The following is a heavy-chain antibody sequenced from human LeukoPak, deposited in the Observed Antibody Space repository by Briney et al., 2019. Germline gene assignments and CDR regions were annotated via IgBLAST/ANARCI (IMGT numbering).Heavy chain of an antibody. CDR2: INSDGSIT. D-gene: IGHD5-18*01. CDR1: GFTFTTYW. CDR3: RRDAVYTANAV. Sequence: GGSLRLSCAAFGFTFTTYWMHWVRHAPGKGLVWVSHINSDGSITSYADSVKGRFTISRDNAKNTLYLQMNSLRAEDTAVYYWRRDAVYTANAVSGQGTTLTASS. V-gene: IGHV3-74*01. J-gene: IGHJ6*02.